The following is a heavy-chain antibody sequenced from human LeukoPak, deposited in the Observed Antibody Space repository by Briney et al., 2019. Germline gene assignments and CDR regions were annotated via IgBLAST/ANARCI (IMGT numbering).Heavy chain of an antibody. J-gene: IGHJ4*02. CDR2: ITSSSSYI. V-gene: IGHV3-21*01. D-gene: IGHD4-23*01. CDR1: GFTFSSYS. CDR3: ARDYGGSSPFDY. Sequence: GGSLRLSCAGSGFTFSSYSMNWVRQAPGKGLEWVSSITSSSSYIYYADSVKGRFTISRDNAKKSVYLQMNSLRAEDTAVYYCARDYGGSSPFDYWGQGTLVTVSS.